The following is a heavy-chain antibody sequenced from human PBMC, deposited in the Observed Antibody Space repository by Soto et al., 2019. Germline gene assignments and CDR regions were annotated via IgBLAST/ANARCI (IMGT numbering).Heavy chain of an antibody. Sequence: GGSLRLSCAASGFTFSSYVMNWVRQAPGKGLEWVSTVSANGGSTYYADSVKGRFTISRDNSKNTLFLQMNSLRAEDTAVYYCAKDRGRYSGSYFDYSGQGTLVTVSS. V-gene: IGHV3-23*01. CDR1: GFTFSSYV. J-gene: IGHJ4*02. D-gene: IGHD5-12*01. CDR3: AKDRGRYSGSYFDY. CDR2: VSANGGST.